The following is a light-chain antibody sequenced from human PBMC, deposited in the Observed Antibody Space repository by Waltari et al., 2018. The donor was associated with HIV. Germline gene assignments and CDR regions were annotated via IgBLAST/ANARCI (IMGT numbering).Light chain of an antibody. CDR3: CSYAGSTTWL. CDR2: EDD. CDR1: SSDVRSYNL. Sequence: SAPTQPASVSGSPGQAHTDSCTGSSSDVRSYNLVSWYQHHPGKDPKLMIQEDDKRPSGVSNRFSGSKSGNAASLTISGRQAEDEADYYCCSYAGSTTWLFGGGTKLTVL. J-gene: IGLJ3*02. V-gene: IGLV2-23*01.